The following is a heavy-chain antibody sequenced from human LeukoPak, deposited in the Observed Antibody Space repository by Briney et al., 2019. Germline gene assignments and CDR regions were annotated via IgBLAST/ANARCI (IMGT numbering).Heavy chain of an antibody. CDR1: GYTFTDYY. D-gene: IGHD3-16*02. CDR3: ARGSSNDN. J-gene: IGHJ4*02. CDR2: INPKSGGT. Sequence: AASVKVSCKASGYTFTDYYMHWVRQAPGQGLEWMGCINPKSGGTKYAQKFQDRVTMTRDTSISTAYMELSSLRSDDTAVFYCARGSSNDNWGQGTLVTVSS. V-gene: IGHV1-2*02.